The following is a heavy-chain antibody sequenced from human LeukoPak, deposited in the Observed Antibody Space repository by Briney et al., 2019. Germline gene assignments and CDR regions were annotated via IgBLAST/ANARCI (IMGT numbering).Heavy chain of an antibody. CDR2: IRRGTNSYTT. CDR1: GFTFSDDI. Sequence: GGALRLSCSASGFTFSDDILDRVRQAPGKGLEWVGRIRRGTNSYTTEYAAFVEGRFIISRYDSKNSVHLHMKSLKAEDTAVYHCTRDGGEGGNSAFDIWGQGTMVTVSS. V-gene: IGHV3-72*01. CDR3: TRDGGEGGNSAFDI. D-gene: IGHD3-16*01. J-gene: IGHJ3*02.